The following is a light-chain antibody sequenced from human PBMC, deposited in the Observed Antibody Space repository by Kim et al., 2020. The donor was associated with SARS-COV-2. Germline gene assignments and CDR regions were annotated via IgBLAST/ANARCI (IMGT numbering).Light chain of an antibody. CDR1: SSDIGSSEY. CDR3: SSYTTTNTVI. V-gene: IGLV2-14*03. Sequence: GQSITMSCTGDSSDIGSSEYVSWYQQFPDKAPKLLIYEVTYRPSGVSDRFSGSKSGNTASLTISELQAEDEAFYHCSSYTTTNTVIFGGGTQLTVL. J-gene: IGLJ2*01. CDR2: EVT.